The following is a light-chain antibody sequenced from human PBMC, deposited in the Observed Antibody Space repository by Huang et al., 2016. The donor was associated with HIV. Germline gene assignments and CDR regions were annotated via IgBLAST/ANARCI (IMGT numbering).Light chain of an antibody. J-gene: IGKJ3*01. V-gene: IGKV3-11*01. Sequence: EILSTQSPATLSLSPGERATLSCRASHNIYTYLAWYQQKPGQAPRLLIYEASTRATDVPARFRGSGSGTNFTLTISNLEPEDFAVYFCQQRSHWPPFTFGPGTKVDIK. CDR2: EAS. CDR3: QQRSHWPPFT. CDR1: HNIYTY.